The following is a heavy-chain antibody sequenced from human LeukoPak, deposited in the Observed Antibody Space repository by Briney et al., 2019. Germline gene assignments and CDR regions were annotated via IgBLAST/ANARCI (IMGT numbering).Heavy chain of an antibody. CDR1: GSSIGSLSY. J-gene: IGHJ4*02. V-gene: IGHV4-38-2*02. D-gene: IGHD3-22*01. Sequence: PSETLSLTCAVSGSSIGSLSYWAWIRPSPGKGLEWIATIDPSGSTFYNPSLRSRVTLSVGTSKIHFSFNLSSVTAADTAVYYCARDVWDYYGSSTYNQRHYYFDFWGRGTLVTVSS. CDR3: ARDVWDYYGSSTYNQRHYYFDF. CDR2: IDPSGST.